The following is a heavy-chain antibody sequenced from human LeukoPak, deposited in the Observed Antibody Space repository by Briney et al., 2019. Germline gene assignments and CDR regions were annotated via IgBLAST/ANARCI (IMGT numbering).Heavy chain of an antibody. CDR1: RFPFSIYE. CDR2: IHSSGTVK. CDR3: ALLTVASDFDY. V-gene: IGHV3-48*03. D-gene: IGHD5-12*01. J-gene: IGHJ4*02. Sequence: GGSLRLSCVVSRFPFSIYEMNWVRQAPGNGQERVSNIHSSGTVKSNSDSVNSRCSISRDNAKSSLYLQMNSLRVEDTAVYYCALLTVASDFDYWGEGALVTVSS.